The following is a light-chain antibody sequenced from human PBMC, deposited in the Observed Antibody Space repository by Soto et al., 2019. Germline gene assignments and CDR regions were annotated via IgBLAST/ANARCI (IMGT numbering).Light chain of an antibody. Sequence: EIVLTQSPATLSLSPGQRATLSCRASQSGGAYLAWYQQKVGQAARLLIYDASNRAGFIPARFRGSGSGTDFTLTISSLEPEDFAVYYCQKGGDGTRVTFVPETRVDI. CDR2: DAS. J-gene: IGKJ3*01. CDR3: QKGGDGTRVT. CDR1: QSGGAY. V-gene: IGKV3-11*01.